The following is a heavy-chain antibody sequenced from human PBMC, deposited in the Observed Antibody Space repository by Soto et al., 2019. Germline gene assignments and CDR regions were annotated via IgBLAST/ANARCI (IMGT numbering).Heavy chain of an antibody. D-gene: IGHD1-26*01. V-gene: IGHV3-74*01. CDR3: ARGGAMGVDY. CDR1: VFTFNTHW. J-gene: IGHJ4*02. Sequence: GGSLRLSCTASVFTFNTHWMHWVRQAPGKGLVWVSRIYFDGITTNYADSVKGRLTVSRDNAKNTVYLHVNTLRDEDTAVYYCARGGAMGVDYWGQGTLVTVYS. CDR2: IYFDGITT.